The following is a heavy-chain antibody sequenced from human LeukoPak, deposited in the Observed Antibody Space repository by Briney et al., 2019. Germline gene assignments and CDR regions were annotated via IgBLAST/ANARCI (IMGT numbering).Heavy chain of an antibody. V-gene: IGHV3-53*01. CDR2: IYSGDTT. CDR3: ARAGWGYDIDY. D-gene: IGHD3-9*01. CDR1: GFTVSSNY. J-gene: IGHJ4*02. Sequence: GGSLRLSCAASGFTVSSNYMSWVRQAPGKGLEWVSIIYSGDTTYYAGSVEGRFTISRDNSKNMVYLQMNSLRVEDTAVYYCARAGWGYDIDYWGQGTLVTVSS.